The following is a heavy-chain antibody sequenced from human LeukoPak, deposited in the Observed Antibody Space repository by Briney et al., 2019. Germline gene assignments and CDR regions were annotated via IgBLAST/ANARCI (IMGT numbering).Heavy chain of an antibody. Sequence: GASVKVSCKASGYTFTDYYIHWLRQAPGQGLEWMGRINTNIGGTNYGQKFRGRVTMTKDTSVSTAYLELSGLTSDDTAVYYCARDGSFDFWGQGTLVTVSS. V-gene: IGHV1-2*06. J-gene: IGHJ4*02. CDR1: GYTFTDYY. CDR3: ARDGSFDF. D-gene: IGHD5-12*01. CDR2: INTNIGGT.